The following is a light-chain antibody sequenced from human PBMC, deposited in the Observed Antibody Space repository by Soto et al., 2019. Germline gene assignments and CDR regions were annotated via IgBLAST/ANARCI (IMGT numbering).Light chain of an antibody. CDR1: QSVSTS. Sequence: EVVLTQSPATLSVSPGERATLSCRASQSVSTSLAWYQQKPGQAPRLLIFVASTRATGIPARFSGSGSGTEFTLTISSLQSEDFAVYYCQQDYNWPSTFGQGTQVDIK. V-gene: IGKV3-15*01. CDR3: QQDYNWPST. CDR2: VAS. J-gene: IGKJ1*01.